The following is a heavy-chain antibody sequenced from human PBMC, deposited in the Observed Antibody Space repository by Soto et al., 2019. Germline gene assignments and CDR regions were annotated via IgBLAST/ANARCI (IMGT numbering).Heavy chain of an antibody. V-gene: IGHV1-18*04. CDR3: ARGYRIAVVY. D-gene: IGHD6-19*01. J-gene: IGHJ4*02. CDR2: ISTYNGNI. CDR1: GYTFSDYG. Sequence: QVQLVQSGAEMKKPGASVKVSCKASGYTFSDYGITWVRQAPGQGLEWMGCISTYNGNINYSQKLQGTVTMTTDTSTSTAYMELRSLRSDDTAVYYCARGYRIAVVYWGQGTLVIVSS.